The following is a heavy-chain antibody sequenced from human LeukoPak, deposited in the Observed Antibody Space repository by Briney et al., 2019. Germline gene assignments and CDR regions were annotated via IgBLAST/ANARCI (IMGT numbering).Heavy chain of an antibody. J-gene: IGHJ3*02. CDR1: GFTFRSYA. D-gene: IGHD3-16*01. CDR2: TSYDGPKK. V-gene: IGHV3-30*04. Sequence: GGSLRLSCAASGFTFRSYAMHWVRQAPGKGLEWVAVTSYDGPKKYYVDSVKGRFTISRDNSKNTLYLQMNGLRAEDTAVYYCARDRDSLGAFDIWGQGTMVTVSS. CDR3: ARDRDSLGAFDI.